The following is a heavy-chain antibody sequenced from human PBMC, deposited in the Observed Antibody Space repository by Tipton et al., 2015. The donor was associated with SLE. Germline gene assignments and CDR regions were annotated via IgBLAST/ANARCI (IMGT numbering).Heavy chain of an antibody. Sequence: TLSLTCTVSGGSISSSSYYWGWIRQPPGKGLEWIGSIYYSGSTYYNPSLKSRVTISVDTSKNQFSLKLSSVTAADTAVYYCARRSGSGIGNYWGQGTLVTVSS. V-gene: IGHV4-39*01. J-gene: IGHJ4*02. CDR1: GGSISSSSYY. CDR2: IYYSGST. D-gene: IGHD3-10*01. CDR3: ARRSGSGIGNY.